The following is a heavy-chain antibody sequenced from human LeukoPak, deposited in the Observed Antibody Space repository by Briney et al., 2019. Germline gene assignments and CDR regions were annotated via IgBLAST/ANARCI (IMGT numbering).Heavy chain of an antibody. D-gene: IGHD6-13*01. CDR2: IRYDGSNK. Sequence: GGSLRLSCAASGFTFSSYGMHWVRQAPGKGLEWVAFIRYDGSNKYYANSVKGRFTISRDNSKNTLYLQMNSLRAEDTAVYYCARSYSSTPQYYYYYYMDVWGKGTTVTVSS. CDR1: GFTFSSYG. V-gene: IGHV3-30*02. CDR3: ARSYSSTPQYYYYYYMDV. J-gene: IGHJ6*03.